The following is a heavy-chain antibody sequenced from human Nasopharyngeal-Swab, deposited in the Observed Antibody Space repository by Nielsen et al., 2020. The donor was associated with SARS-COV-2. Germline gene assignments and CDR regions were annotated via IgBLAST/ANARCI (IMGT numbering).Heavy chain of an antibody. V-gene: IGHV4-61*01. Sequence: SETLSLTCTVSGGSISSSSYYWSWIRQPPGKGLEWIGYIYYSGSTNYNPSLKSRVTISVDTSKNQFSLKLSSVTAADTAVYYCARGWLQSYTSWFDPWGQGTLATVSS. CDR2: IYYSGST. CDR1: GGSISSSSYY. D-gene: IGHD5-24*01. CDR3: ARGWLQSYTSWFDP. J-gene: IGHJ5*02.